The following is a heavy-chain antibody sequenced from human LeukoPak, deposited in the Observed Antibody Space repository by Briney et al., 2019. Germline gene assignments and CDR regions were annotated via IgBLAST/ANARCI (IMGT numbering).Heavy chain of an antibody. J-gene: IGHJ4*02. CDR2: IRSKANSYAT. Sequence: GGSLRLSCAASGFTFSGSAMHWVRQASGKGLEWVGRIRSKANSYATAYAASVKGRFTISRDDSKNTAYLQMNSLKTEDTAVYYCTSSGYYYDSSGYYFLRDYWGQGTLVTVSS. CDR3: TSSGYYYDSSGYYFLRDY. CDR1: GFTFSGSA. D-gene: IGHD3-22*01. V-gene: IGHV3-73*01.